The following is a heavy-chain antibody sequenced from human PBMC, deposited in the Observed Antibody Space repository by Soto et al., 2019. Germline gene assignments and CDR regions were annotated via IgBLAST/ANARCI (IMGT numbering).Heavy chain of an antibody. CDR3: ATGVEVGAYRSLDY. CDR2: ISGYNGNT. V-gene: IGHV1-18*01. Sequence: QVQLVQSGAAVREPGASVKVSCKASGYTFTSYAITWVRQAPGQGLEWMGWISGYNGNTKYAQKLQGRVVMTTDTTTSTAYMELRSLRSDDTAIYYWATGVEVGAYRSLDYWGQGTLVTVSS. J-gene: IGHJ4*02. D-gene: IGHD3-3*01. CDR1: GYTFTSYA.